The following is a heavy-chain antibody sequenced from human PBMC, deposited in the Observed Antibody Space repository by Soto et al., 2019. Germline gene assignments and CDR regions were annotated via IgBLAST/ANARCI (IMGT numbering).Heavy chain of an antibody. CDR3: ARRYGWLYFDY. D-gene: IGHD6-19*01. V-gene: IGHV4-39*01. Sequence: SETLSLTCTVSGGSISSSNYFWGWIRQPPGKGLEWIGTIFYSGSTYYNPSLKSRVTISVDTSKNQFSLKLTSVTAADTALYYCARRYGWLYFDYWGQGSLVTVSS. CDR1: GGSISSSNYF. J-gene: IGHJ4*02. CDR2: IFYSGST.